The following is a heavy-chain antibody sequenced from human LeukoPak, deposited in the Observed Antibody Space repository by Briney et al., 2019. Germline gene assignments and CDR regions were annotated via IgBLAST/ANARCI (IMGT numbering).Heavy chain of an antibody. CDR1: GFTFSSYA. J-gene: IGHJ6*02. CDR2: ITNNGTTI. CDR3: ARDQWLAYHYHGMDV. D-gene: IGHD6-19*01. V-gene: IGHV3-48*03. Sequence: PGGSLRLSCAASGFTFSSYAMNWVRQAPGKGLEWVSYITNNGTTIYYADSVKGRFTISRDNAENSLYLQMNSLRAEDTAIYYCARDQWLAYHYHGMDVWGQGTTVTVSS.